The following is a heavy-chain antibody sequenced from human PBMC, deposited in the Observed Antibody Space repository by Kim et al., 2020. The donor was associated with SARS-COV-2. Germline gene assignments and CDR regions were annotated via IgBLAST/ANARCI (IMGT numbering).Heavy chain of an antibody. Sequence: GGSLRLSCAASGFTFSDYYMSWIRQAPGKGLEWVSYISSSSSYTNYADSVKGRFTISRDNAKNSLYLQMNSLRAEDTAVYYCARDPRLRLLDAFDIWGQGTMVTVSS. CDR2: ISSSSSYT. V-gene: IGHV3-11*05. J-gene: IGHJ3*02. CDR3: ARDPRLRLLDAFDI. CDR1: GFTFSDYY. D-gene: IGHD2-21*01.